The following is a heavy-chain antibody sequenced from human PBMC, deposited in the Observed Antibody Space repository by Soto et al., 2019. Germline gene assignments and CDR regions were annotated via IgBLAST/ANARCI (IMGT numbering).Heavy chain of an antibody. J-gene: IGHJ4*02. V-gene: IGHV4-34*09. CDR3: ARVQYQEIVTASSPRRSIDY. CDR2: INHSGST. D-gene: IGHD2-15*01. Sequence: PSETLSLTCAVYGGSFSGYYWSWIRQPPGKGLEWIGEINHSGSTNYNPSLKSRVIMSIDSSKNQFSLNLKSVTAAETATYYCARVQYQEIVTASSPRRSIDYWGQGALVTVSS. CDR1: GGSFSGYY.